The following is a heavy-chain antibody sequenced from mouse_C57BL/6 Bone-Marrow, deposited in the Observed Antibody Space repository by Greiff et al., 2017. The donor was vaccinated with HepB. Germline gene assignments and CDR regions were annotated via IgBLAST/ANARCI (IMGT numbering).Heavy chain of an antibody. J-gene: IGHJ1*03. CDR1: GYAFSSSW. Sequence: VKLQESGPELVKPGASVKISCKASGYAFSSSWMNWVKQRPGKGLEWIGRIYPGDGDTNYNGKFKGKATLTADKSSSTAYMQLSSLTSEDSAVYFCARLGSNYGYFDVWGTGTTVTVSS. V-gene: IGHV1-82*01. D-gene: IGHD1-1*01. CDR2: IYPGDGDT. CDR3: ARLGSNYGYFDV.